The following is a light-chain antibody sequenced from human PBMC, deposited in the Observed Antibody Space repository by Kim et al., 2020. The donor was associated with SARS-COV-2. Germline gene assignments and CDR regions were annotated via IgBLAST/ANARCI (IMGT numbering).Light chain of an antibody. Sequence: STLSASVGGRVTITCRASQTLTKWVAWYQHKPGKAPKLLIYDASGLESGVPSRFSGSGSGPDFTLTINSLQPDDSATYYCQHLFSFGPGTKVDIK. J-gene: IGKJ3*01. V-gene: IGKV1-5*01. CDR1: QTLTKW. CDR3: QHLFS. CDR2: DAS.